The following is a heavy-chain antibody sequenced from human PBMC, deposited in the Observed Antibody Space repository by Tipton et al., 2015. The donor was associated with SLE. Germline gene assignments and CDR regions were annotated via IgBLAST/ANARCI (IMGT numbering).Heavy chain of an antibody. D-gene: IGHD6-19*01. V-gene: IGHV4-34*01. Sequence: TLSLTCAVYGGSLTGYVWSWNRQPPGKGLEWIGEISHSGSTNYNPSLKSRVTISRDTSGKQVSLKLSSVTAADTAVYYCARRTVAEFDYWGQGTLVTVSS. CDR3: ARRTVAEFDY. CDR2: ISHSGST. J-gene: IGHJ4*02. CDR1: GGSLTGYV.